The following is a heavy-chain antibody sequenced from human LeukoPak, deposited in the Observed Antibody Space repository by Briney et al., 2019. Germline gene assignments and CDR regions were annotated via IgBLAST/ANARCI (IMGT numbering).Heavy chain of an antibody. V-gene: IGHV3-21*01. D-gene: IGHD3-10*01. CDR1: AFNFKTFS. Sequence: GASLRLSCAASAFNFKTFSMNWVRQAPGKGLEWVSSITSSSSYIYYADSVRGRFTISRDNAKNSLYLQMNSLRAEDTAVYYCARDPGGSYYYYGMDVWGQGTTVTVSS. CDR3: ARDPGGSYYYYGMDV. J-gene: IGHJ6*02. CDR2: ITSSSSYI.